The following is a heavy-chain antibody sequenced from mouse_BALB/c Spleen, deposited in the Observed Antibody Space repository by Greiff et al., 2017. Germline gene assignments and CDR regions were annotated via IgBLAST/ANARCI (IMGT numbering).Heavy chain of an antibody. CDR3: ARATVVDRYAMDY. CDR1: GYTFTSYW. D-gene: IGHD1-1*01. CDR2: INPSTGYT. J-gene: IGHJ4*01. Sequence: QVQLKQSGAELAKPGASVKMSCKASGYTFTSYWMHWVKQRPGQGLEWIGYINPSTGYTEYNQKFKDKATLTADKSSSTAYMQLSSLTSEDSAVYYCARATVVDRYAMDYWGQGTSVTVSS. V-gene: IGHV1-7*01.